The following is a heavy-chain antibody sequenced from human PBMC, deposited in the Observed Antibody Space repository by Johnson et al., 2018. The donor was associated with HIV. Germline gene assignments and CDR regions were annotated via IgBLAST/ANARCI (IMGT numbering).Heavy chain of an antibody. CDR3: ARDATPWGGDYVGYAFDL. J-gene: IGHJ3*01. CDR2: ITSSGSSV. CDR1: GFIFSNYN. D-gene: IGHD4-17*01. V-gene: IGHV3-11*04. Sequence: VQLVESGGALVKPGGSLRLSCKVSGFIFSNYNMAWIRQSPGKGLECLSYITSSGSSVYYTDFVKGRFTISRDNAKASVSLRMNSLRAEDSGIYYCARDATPWGGDYVGYAFDLWGQGTVVTVSS.